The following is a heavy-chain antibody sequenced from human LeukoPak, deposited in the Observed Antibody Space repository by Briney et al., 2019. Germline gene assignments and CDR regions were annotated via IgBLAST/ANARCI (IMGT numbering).Heavy chain of an antibody. V-gene: IGHV3-30*02. CDR1: GFTFSSYG. CDR2: IRYDGSNK. D-gene: IGHD5-18*01. CDR3: AKDMNTAMVGTFDY. J-gene: IGHJ4*02. Sequence: GGSLRLSCAASGFTFSSYGMHWVRQAPGKGLEWVAFIRYDGSNKYYADSVKGRFTISRDNSKNTLYLQMNSLRAEDTAVYYCAKDMNTAMVGTFDYWGQGTLVTVSS.